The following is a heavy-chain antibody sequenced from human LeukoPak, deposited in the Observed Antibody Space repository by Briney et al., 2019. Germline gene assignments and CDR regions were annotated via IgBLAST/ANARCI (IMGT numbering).Heavy chain of an antibody. J-gene: IGHJ4*02. CDR2: ISSSSSYI. D-gene: IGHD3-22*01. Sequence: PGGSLRLSCAASGFTFSSYSMNWVRQAPGKGLEWVSSISSSSSYIYYADSVKGRFTISRDNAKDSLYLQMNSLRAEDTAVYYCASPPTMIVGHWGQGTLVTVSS. V-gene: IGHV3-21*01. CDR3: ASPPTMIVGH. CDR1: GFTFSSYS.